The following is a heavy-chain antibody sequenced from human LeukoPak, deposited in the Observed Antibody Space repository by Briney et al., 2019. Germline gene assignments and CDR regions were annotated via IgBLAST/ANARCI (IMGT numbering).Heavy chain of an antibody. CDR2: IRSKANNYAT. D-gene: IGHD1-26*01. CDR1: GFTFSGSV. V-gene: IGHV3-73*01. Sequence: GGSLRLPCAASGFTFSGSVIHWVRQASGKGLEWVGRIRSKANNYATAYAASVKGRFTISRDDSKNTAFLQMNSLKTEDTAVYYCTGELFDYWGQGTLVTVSS. J-gene: IGHJ4*02. CDR3: TGELFDY.